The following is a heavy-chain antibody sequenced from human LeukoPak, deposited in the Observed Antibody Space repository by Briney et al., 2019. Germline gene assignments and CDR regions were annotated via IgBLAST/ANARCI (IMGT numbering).Heavy chain of an antibody. CDR1: GFTSDDYA. Sequence: GRSLRLSCAASGFTSDDYAMHWVRQAPGNRLEWVSGISWNSGHIGYADSVKGRFTISRDNAKNSLYLQVNSLRAEDTAMYYCAGSSGRFYGMDVWGQGTTVTVSS. J-gene: IGHJ6*02. V-gene: IGHV3-9*02. D-gene: IGHD6-19*01. CDR2: ISWNSGHI. CDR3: AGSSGRFYGMDV.